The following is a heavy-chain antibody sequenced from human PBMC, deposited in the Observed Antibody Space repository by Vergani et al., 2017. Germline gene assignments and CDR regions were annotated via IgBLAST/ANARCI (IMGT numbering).Heavy chain of an antibody. CDR2: IYYSGST. CDR1: GGSISSSSYY. J-gene: IGHJ3*02. D-gene: IGHD3-3*01. V-gene: IGHV4-39*01. Sequence: QLQLQESGPGLVKPSETLSLTCTVSGGSISSSSYYWGWIRQPPGKGLEWIGSIYYSGSTYYNPSLKSRVTISVDTSKNQFSLKLSSVTAADTAVYYCARHGVTIFGVVPGAFDIWGQGTMVTVSS. CDR3: ARHGVTIFGVVPGAFDI.